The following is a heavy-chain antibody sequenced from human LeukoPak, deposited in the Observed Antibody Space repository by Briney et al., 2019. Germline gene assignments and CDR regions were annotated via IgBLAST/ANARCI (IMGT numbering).Heavy chain of an antibody. V-gene: IGHV1-46*01. CDR3: ASEIMVRGVMRRYYFDY. Sequence: ASVKVSCKASGYTFTSYYIHWVRQAPGQGLEWMGIINPSGDITSYAQKFQGRVTLTRDTSTSTGYMEVGSLRSEDTAVYYCASEIMVRGVMRRYYFDYWGQGTLVTVSS. J-gene: IGHJ4*02. D-gene: IGHD3-10*01. CDR1: GYTFTSYY. CDR2: INPSGDIT.